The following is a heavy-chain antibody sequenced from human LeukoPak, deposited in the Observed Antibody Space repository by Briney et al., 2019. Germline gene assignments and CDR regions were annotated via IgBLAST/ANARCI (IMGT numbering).Heavy chain of an antibody. CDR3: ARRAADAFDI. CDR1: GFTFDDSA. D-gene: IGHD6-25*01. V-gene: IGHV3-21*01. J-gene: IGHJ3*02. Sequence: PGGSLRLSCAASGFTFDDSAMSWVRQAPGKGLEWVSTITGRGDNTHYADSVKGRFTISRDNAKNSLYLQMNSLRAEDTAVYYCARRAADAFDIWGQGTMVTVSS. CDR2: ITGRGDNT.